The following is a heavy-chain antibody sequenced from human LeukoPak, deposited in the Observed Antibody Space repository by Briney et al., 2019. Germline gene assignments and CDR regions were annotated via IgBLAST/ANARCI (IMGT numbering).Heavy chain of an antibody. D-gene: IGHD3-10*01. V-gene: IGHV1-2*02. CDR2: INPNSGGT. Sequence: ASVKVSCKASGYTFTGYYMHWVRQAPGQGLEWMGWINPNSGGTNYAQKFQGRVTMTRDTSISTAYMELSRLRSDDTAVYYCARDTLWFGESSPRDYWGQGTLVTVSS. CDR1: GYTFTGYY. CDR3: ARDTLWFGESSPRDY. J-gene: IGHJ4*02.